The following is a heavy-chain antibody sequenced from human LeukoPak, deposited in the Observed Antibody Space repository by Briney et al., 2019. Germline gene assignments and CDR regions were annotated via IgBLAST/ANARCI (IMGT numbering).Heavy chain of an antibody. Sequence: GGSLRLSCAASGFTFSNFWMHWVRQAPGKGLVWASRINEDGSYTTYADSVKGRFTISRDNAKNTLYLQINSLRAEDTAVYYCSYDTTGPYDYWGQGALVTVSS. V-gene: IGHV3-74*01. D-gene: IGHD3-22*01. CDR2: INEDGSYT. J-gene: IGHJ4*02. CDR1: GFTFSNFW. CDR3: SYDTTGPYDY.